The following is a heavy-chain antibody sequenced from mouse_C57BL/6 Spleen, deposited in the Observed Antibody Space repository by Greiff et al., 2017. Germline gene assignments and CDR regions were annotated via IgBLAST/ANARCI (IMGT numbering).Heavy chain of an antibody. CDR3: ARDDYYGSSSGWFAY. J-gene: IGHJ3*01. CDR2: ISDGGSYT. CDR1: GFTFSSYA. D-gene: IGHD1-1*01. V-gene: IGHV5-4*01. Sequence: DVKLVESGGGLVKPGGSLKLSCAASGFTFSSYAMSWVRQTPEKRLEWVATISDGGSYTYYPDNVKGRFTISRDNAKNNLYLQMSHLKSEDTAMYYCARDDYYGSSSGWFAYWGQGTLVTVSA.